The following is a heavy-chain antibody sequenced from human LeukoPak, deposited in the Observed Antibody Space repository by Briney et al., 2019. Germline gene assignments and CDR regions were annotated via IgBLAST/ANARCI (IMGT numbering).Heavy chain of an antibody. J-gene: IGHJ4*02. Sequence: GASVKVSCKASGYTFTSYYMHWVRQAPRQGLEWMGRINPNSGGTNYAQKFQGRVTMTRDTSISTAYMELSRLRSDDTAVYYCASALAGGYSYGYGYWGQGTLVTVS. D-gene: IGHD5-18*01. V-gene: IGHV1-2*06. CDR3: ASALAGGYSYGYGY. CDR2: INPNSGGT. CDR1: GYTFTSYY.